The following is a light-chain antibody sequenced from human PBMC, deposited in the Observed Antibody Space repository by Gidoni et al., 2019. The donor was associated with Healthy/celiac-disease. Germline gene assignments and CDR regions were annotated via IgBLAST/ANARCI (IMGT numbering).Light chain of an antibody. J-gene: IGKJ4*01. CDR2: DAS. Sequence: EIVLTQSPATLSLSPGERATLSYRASQSVSSYLAWYQQKPGQAPRLLIYDASNRATGIPAMFSGSGSGTDFTLTISSLEPEDFAVYYCQQRSNWLLTFGGGTKVEIK. V-gene: IGKV3-11*01. CDR3: QQRSNWLLT. CDR1: QSVSSY.